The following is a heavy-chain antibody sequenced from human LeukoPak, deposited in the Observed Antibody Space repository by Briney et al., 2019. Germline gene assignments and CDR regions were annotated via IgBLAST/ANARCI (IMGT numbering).Heavy chain of an antibody. CDR1: GGSISSYY. V-gene: IGHV4-59*08. D-gene: IGHD6-6*01. J-gene: IGHJ3*01. Sequence: SGPTLVKPSETLSLTCTVSGGSISSYYWSWIRQPPGKGLEWIGRFYRENMDYNPSLKSRATISVDTSKNQFSLRLTSVTAADTAVYYCARLGSTSSPPWGAFDLWGQGTMVTVSS. CDR2: FYRENM. CDR3: ARLGSTSSPPWGAFDL.